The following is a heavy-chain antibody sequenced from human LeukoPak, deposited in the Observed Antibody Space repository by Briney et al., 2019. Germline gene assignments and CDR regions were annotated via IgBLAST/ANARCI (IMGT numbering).Heavy chain of an antibody. CDR2: IGNTDT. D-gene: IGHD3-22*01. CDR1: GFTFSMSG. V-gene: IGHV3-23*01. CDR3: AKGLYYYDSSGYLFDY. J-gene: IGHJ4*02. Sequence: PGGSLRLSCAASGFTFSMSGMTWVRQAPGKGLEWVSTIGNTDTYFSDSVRGRFTISRDNSKNTLYLQMNSLRAEDTAVYYCAKGLYYYDSSGYLFDYWGQGTLVTVSS.